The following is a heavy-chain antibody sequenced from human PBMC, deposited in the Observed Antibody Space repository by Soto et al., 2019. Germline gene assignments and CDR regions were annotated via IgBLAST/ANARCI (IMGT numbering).Heavy chain of an antibody. CDR2: INPNSGGT. Sequence: GASVKVSCKASGYTFTGYYMHWVRQAPGQGLEWMGWINPNSGGTNYAQKFQGWVTMTRDTSISTAYMELSRLRSDDTAVYYCARTTTLPEYYVDFWGQGTLVTASS. J-gene: IGHJ4*02. D-gene: IGHD4-17*01. V-gene: IGHV1-2*04. CDR1: GYTFTGYY. CDR3: ARTTTLPEYYVDF.